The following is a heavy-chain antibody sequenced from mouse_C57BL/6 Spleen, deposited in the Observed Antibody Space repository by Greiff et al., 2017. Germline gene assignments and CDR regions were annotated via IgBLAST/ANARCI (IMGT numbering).Heavy chain of an antibody. CDR3: ARRRNSNGDFDY. CDR1: GYTFTSYW. Sequence: VQLQQPGTELVKPGASVKLSCKASGYTFTSYWMHWVKQRPGQGLEWIGNINPSNGGTNYNEKYKSKATLTVDKPTSTAYMHLSSLTSEDSAVYYCARRRNSNGDFDYWGQGTTLTVSS. J-gene: IGHJ2*01. D-gene: IGHD2-5*01. CDR2: INPSNGGT. V-gene: IGHV1-53*01.